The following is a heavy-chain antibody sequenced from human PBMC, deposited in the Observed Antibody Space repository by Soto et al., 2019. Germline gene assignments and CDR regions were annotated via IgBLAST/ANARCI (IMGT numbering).Heavy chain of an antibody. CDR2: ISAYNGDT. J-gene: IGHJ6*03. CDR1: GYTFTNYG. Sequence: QVQLLQSGAEVKKPGASVKVSCKASGYTFTNYGITWVRQAPGQGLEWMGWISAYNGDTHYTQRLQGKVTMTTDTSPSTAYMQLSGLQSDHTALYYCARLPHLLGYFYYHMDLWGKGTTVTVSS. CDR3: ARLPHLLGYFYYHMDL. V-gene: IGHV1-18*01.